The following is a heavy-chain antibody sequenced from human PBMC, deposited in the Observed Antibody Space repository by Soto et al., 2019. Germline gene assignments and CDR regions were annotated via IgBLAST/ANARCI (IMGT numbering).Heavy chain of an antibody. J-gene: IGHJ5*02. Sequence: GGSLRLSCAVSGFTFSSYAMSWVRQAPWKGLEWVSAISGSGGSTYYADSVKGRFTISRDNSKNTLYLQMNSLRAEDTAVYYCAKHRLVLPREPFIDPWGQGTLVTVSS. D-gene: IGHD6-19*01. CDR3: AKHRLVLPREPFIDP. CDR1: GFTFSSYA. CDR2: ISGSGGST. V-gene: IGHV3-23*01.